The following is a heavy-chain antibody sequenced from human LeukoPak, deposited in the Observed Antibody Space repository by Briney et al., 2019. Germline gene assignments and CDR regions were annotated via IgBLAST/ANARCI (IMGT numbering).Heavy chain of an antibody. CDR2: VNPNSGAT. CDR1: GYTFTDYY. Sequence: ASVRVSCKASGYTFTDYYMHWVRQAPGQGLEWMGWVNPNSGATNYAQNFQGRVTMTRDTSIRTAYMELSRLTSDDTALYYCAKPQYCTSTSCCWDSWGQGTLVTVSS. J-gene: IGHJ4*02. V-gene: IGHV1-2*02. CDR3: AKPQYCTSTSCCWDS. D-gene: IGHD2-2*01.